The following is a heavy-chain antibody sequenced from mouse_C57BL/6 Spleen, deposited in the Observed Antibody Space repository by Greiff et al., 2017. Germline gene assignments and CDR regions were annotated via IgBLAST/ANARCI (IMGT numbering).Heavy chain of an antibody. J-gene: IGHJ2*01. Sequence: VQLQQPGAELVRPGSSVKLSCKASGYTFTSYWMHWVKQRPIQGLEWIGNIDPSDSETHYNQKFKDKATLTVDKSSSTAYMQLSSLTSEDSAVYYGARSHDYGSSHYFDYWGQGTTLTVSS. V-gene: IGHV1-52*01. CDR3: ARSHDYGSSHYFDY. CDR1: GYTFTSYW. CDR2: IDPSDSET. D-gene: IGHD1-1*01.